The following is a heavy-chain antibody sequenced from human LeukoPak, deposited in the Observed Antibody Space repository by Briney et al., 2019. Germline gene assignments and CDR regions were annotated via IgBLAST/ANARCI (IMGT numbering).Heavy chain of an antibody. D-gene: IGHD7-27*01. CDR1: GGSISSTSYY. J-gene: IGHJ3*02. V-gene: IGHV4-39*02. Sequence: LETLSLTCPVSGGSISSTSYYWGWIRQPPGKGLEWIGSIHYRGSTYYNPSPKSRVTISVDTSKNQFSLKLSSVTAADAAVYYCARDLTGAGGPIYAFDIWGQGTMVTVSS. CDR3: ARDLTGAGGPIYAFDI. CDR2: IHYRGST.